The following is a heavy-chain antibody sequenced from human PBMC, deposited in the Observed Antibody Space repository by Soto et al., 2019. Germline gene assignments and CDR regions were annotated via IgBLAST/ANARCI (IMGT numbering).Heavy chain of an antibody. V-gene: IGHV4-39*01. Sequence: PSETLSLTCSVSGGSISSTSHYWGWIRQPPGKGLEWIGSIYYSGSTYYNPSLKSRVTVSVDTSKNQFSLKLNSVTAADTAVYYCARRNLWFGELLGNWFDPWGQGTRVTVSS. CDR1: GGSISSTSHY. D-gene: IGHD3-10*01. CDR2: IYYSGST. CDR3: ARRNLWFGELLGNWFDP. J-gene: IGHJ5*02.